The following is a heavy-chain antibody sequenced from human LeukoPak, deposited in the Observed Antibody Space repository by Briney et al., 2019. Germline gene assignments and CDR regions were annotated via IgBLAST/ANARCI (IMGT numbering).Heavy chain of an antibody. J-gene: IGHJ4*02. CDR1: GFTFSSYS. CDR3: TTLEWEWELPHDY. CDR2: IKGKTDGGTT. Sequence: TGGSLRLSCAASGFTFSSYSMNWVRQAPGKGLEWVGRIKGKTDGGTTDYAAPVKGRFTISRDDSKNTLYRQMNSLKTEDTAVYYCTTLEWEWELPHDYWGQGTLVTVSS. D-gene: IGHD1-26*01. V-gene: IGHV3-15*07.